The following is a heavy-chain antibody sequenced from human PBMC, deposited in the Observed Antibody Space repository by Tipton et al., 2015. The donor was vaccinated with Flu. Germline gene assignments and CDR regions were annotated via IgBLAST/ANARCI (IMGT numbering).Heavy chain of an antibody. CDR2: IKGDGSDT. D-gene: IGHD6-19*01. CDR3: AKVIPELVAGLGY. CDR1: GFPFSPYW. Sequence: SLRLSCAGSGFPFSPYWIHWVRQAPGKGLVWVSRIKGDGSDTNYADSVKGRFTISRDNAKSTVYLQLNSLRAEDTAVYYCAKVIPELVAGLGYWGQGTLVTVSS. V-gene: IGHV3-74*01. J-gene: IGHJ4*02.